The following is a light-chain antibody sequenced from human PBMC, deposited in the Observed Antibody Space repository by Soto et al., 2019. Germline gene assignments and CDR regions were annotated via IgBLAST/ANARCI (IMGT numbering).Light chain of an antibody. V-gene: IGKV3-15*01. CDR1: QSVSSN. CDR2: GAS. CDR3: QQYNNWPRT. J-gene: IGKJ1*01. Sequence: EIVMTQSPPTLSVAPGERATLSSRASQSVSSNLAWYQQKPGQAPRLLIYGASTRATGIPARFSGSGSGTEFTLTISSLQSEDFAVYYCQQYNNWPRTFGQGTKVDIK.